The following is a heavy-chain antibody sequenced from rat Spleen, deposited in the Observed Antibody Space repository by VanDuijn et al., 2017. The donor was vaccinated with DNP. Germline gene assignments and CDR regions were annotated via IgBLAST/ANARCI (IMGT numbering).Heavy chain of an antibody. V-gene: IGHV5S13*01. D-gene: IGHD1-10*01. Sequence: EVQLVESGGGLVQPGRSLKLSCAASGFTFSDYGMAWVLQAPTKSLEWVASITYDGGITYYPDSVKGRFTISRDNAENTVYLQMNSLRSEDTATYYCAKITTDYWGQGVMVTVSS. J-gene: IGHJ2*01. CDR2: ITYDGGIT. CDR3: AKITTDY. CDR1: GFTFSDYG.